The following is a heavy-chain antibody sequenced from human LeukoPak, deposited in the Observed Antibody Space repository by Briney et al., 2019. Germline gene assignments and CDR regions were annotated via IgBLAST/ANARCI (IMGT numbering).Heavy chain of an antibody. CDR2: ITGDGGYT. V-gene: IGHV3-64*01. CDR1: GFTFSTYV. Sequence: GGSLRLSCAASGFTFSTYVMQWVRQAPGKGLEYVSAITGDGGYTYYANSVKGRFTISRDNSKKTLYLQMGSLRADDMAVYYCARVSTNDRRNAFDIWGQGTGVTVSS. D-gene: IGHD2-8*01. CDR3: ARVSTNDRRNAFDI. J-gene: IGHJ3*02.